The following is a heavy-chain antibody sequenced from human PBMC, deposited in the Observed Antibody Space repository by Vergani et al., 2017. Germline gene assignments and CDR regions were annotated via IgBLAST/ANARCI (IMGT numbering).Heavy chain of an antibody. CDR3: ARVQTTGTTDY. CDR2: ISSSSSYI. J-gene: IGHJ4*02. Sequence: EVQLVESGGGLVKPGGSLRLSCAASGFTFSSYSMNWVRQAPGKGLEWVSYISSSSSYIYYADSVKGRFTISRDNAKNSLYLQMNSLRAEDTAVYYCARVQTTGTTDYWGQGTLVTVSS. CDR1: GFTFSSYS. D-gene: IGHD1-1*01. V-gene: IGHV3-21*05.